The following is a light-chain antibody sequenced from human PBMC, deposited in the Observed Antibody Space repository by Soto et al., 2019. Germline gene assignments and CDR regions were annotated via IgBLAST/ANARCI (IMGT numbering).Light chain of an antibody. Sequence: QSVLTQPPSASGTPGQRVIISCSGSSSNIGSNTVNWYQQLLGTAPKLLIYSNNQRPSGVPDRFSGSKSGTSASLAISGLQSEDEADYYCAAWDDSLSVPYVFGTGTKLTVL. J-gene: IGLJ1*01. CDR3: AAWDDSLSVPYV. CDR1: SSNIGSNT. CDR2: SNN. V-gene: IGLV1-44*01.